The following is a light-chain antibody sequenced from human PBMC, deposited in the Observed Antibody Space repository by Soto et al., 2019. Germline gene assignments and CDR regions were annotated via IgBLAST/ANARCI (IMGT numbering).Light chain of an antibody. V-gene: IGKV3-15*01. CDR1: QRISSN. Sequence: EIVMTQSPATLSVSPGERATLSCRASQRISSNLAWYQQKPGQAPRLLIYGASTRATGIPARVSGSGSGTEFTLTISSLQSEDFAVYFCQQYNNWPLLTFGGGTKVEIK. CDR3: QQYNNWPLLT. CDR2: GAS. J-gene: IGKJ4*01.